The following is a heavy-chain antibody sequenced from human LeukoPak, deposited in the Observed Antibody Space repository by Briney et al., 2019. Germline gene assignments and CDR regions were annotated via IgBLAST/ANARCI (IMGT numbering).Heavy chain of an antibody. CDR3: ARQAFCSGSSCNPFDY. V-gene: IGHV4-59*08. CDR2: IYCSGST. J-gene: IGHJ4*02. D-gene: IGHD2-15*01. Sequence: SETLSLTCTVSGGSISSGFWSWIRQPPGKGLEWIGYIYCSGSTNYNPSLKSRVTISIDTSKSQFSLKLSSVTAADTAVYYCARQAFCSGSSCNPFDYWGQGTLVTVSS. CDR1: GGSISSGF.